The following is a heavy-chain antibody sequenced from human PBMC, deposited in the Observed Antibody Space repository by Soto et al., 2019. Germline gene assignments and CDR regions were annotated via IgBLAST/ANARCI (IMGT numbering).Heavy chain of an antibody. CDR1: GFTFSSYW. D-gene: IGHD3-22*01. CDR3: AREGDDSSGYYYVSALENYAFDI. Sequence: PGGSLRLSCAASGFTFSSYWMHWVRQAPGKGLVWVSRINSDGSSTSYADSVKGRFTISRDNAKNTLYLQMNSLRAEDTAVYYCAREGDDSSGYYYVSALENYAFDIWGQGTMVTVSS. J-gene: IGHJ3*02. CDR2: INSDGSST. V-gene: IGHV3-74*01.